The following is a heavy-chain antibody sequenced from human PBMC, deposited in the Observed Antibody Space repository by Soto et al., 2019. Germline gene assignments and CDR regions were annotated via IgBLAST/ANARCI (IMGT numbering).Heavy chain of an antibody. Sequence: SETLSLTCAVYGGSFSGYYWSWIRQPPGKGLEWIGEINHSGSTNYNPSLKSRVTISVDTSKNQFSLKLSSVTAADTAVYYCANIVGESVDYWGQGTLVTVSS. V-gene: IGHV4-34*01. CDR2: INHSGST. J-gene: IGHJ4*02. CDR1: GGSFSGYY. D-gene: IGHD2-21*01. CDR3: ANIVGESVDY.